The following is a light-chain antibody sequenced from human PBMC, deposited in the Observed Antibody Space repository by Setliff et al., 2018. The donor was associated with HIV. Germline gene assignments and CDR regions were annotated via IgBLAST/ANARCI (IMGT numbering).Light chain of an antibody. V-gene: IGLV2-23*02. CDR2: EVS. Sequence: QSALTQPASVSGSPGQSITISCTGTSSDVGSYNLVSWYQQHPGKAPKLMIYEVSKRPSGVSNRFSGSKSGNTASPTISGLQAEGEADYYCCSYAGSRIFYVFGTGTKVTVL. CDR1: SSDVGSYNL. CDR3: CSYAGSRIFYV. J-gene: IGLJ1*01.